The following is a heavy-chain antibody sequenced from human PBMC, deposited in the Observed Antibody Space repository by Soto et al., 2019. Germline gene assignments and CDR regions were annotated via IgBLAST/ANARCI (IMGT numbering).Heavy chain of an antibody. J-gene: IGHJ6*02. D-gene: IGHD3-10*01. V-gene: IGHV4-4*02. CDR1: GGSISSSNW. CDR3: ARVRGSYYPPSGMDV. Sequence: SETLSLTCAVSGGSISSSNWWSWVRQPPGKGLEWIGEIYHSGSTNYNPSLKSRVTISVDTSKNQFSLKLSSVTAADTAVYYCARVRGSYYPPSGMDVWGQGTTVTVSS. CDR2: IYHSGST.